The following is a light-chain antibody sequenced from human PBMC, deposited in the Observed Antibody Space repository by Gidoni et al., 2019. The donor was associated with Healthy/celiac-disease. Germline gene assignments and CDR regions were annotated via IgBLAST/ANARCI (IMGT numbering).Light chain of an antibody. CDR3: QQYGSSLTWT. Sequence: IVLTQSPGTLSLAPGERATLPCRASQSVSSSDLPWYQQKPGQAPRLLIYGASIRATGIPDRFSGSGSGTDFTLTISRLEPEDCAVYYCQQYGSSLTWTFGQGTKVEIK. CDR2: GAS. CDR1: QSVSSSD. J-gene: IGKJ1*01. V-gene: IGKV3-20*01.